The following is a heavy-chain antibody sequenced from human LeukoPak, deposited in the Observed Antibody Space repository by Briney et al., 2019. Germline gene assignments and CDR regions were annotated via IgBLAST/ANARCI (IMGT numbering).Heavy chain of an antibody. CDR1: GYSISSGYY. V-gene: IGHV4-38-2*02. CDR2: IYHSGST. Sequence: SETLSLTCTVSGYSISSGYYWGWIRPPPGKGLEWIGSIYHSGSTYYNPSPKSRVTISVDTSKNQFSLKLSSVTAADTAVYYCARDPLGATIDYWGQGTLVTVSS. CDR3: ARDPLGATIDY. D-gene: IGHD1-26*01. J-gene: IGHJ4*02.